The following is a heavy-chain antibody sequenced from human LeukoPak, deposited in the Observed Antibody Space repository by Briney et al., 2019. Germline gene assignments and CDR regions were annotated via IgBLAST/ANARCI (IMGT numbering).Heavy chain of an antibody. D-gene: IGHD3-10*01. CDR1: GYPFTGYY. CDR2: LNPNSGGT. CDR3: ASDNTGYYYGSGSFRR. V-gene: IGHV1-2*02. Sequence: ASVKVSSKASGYPFTGYYMHWVRQAPGQGLEWMGWLNPNSGGTNYAQKFQGRVTMTRDTSISTAYMELSRLRSDDTAVYYCASDNTGYYYGSGSFRRWGQGTLVTVSS. J-gene: IGHJ4*02.